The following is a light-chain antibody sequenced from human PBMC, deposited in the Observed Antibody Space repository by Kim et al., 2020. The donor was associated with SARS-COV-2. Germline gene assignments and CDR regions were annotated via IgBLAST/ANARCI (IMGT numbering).Light chain of an antibody. CDR2: AAS. J-gene: IGKJ1*01. V-gene: IGKV1-12*01. CDR3: LQANSFPRT. CDR1: QDVGSW. Sequence: DIQMTQSPASVSASVGDRVTITCRASQDVGSWLVWYQQKPGKAPKVLIYAASTLHSGVPSRFSGSGSGTDFTLTINSLQPEDFATYYCLQANSFPRTFGQGTKVDIK.